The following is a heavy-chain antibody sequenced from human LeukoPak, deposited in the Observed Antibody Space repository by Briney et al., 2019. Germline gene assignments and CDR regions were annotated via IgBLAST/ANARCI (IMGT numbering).Heavy chain of an antibody. CDR2: MNPNSGNA. D-gene: IGHD3-3*01. CDR1: GYTFTSYD. Sequence: ASVKVSCKASGYTFTSYDINWVRQATGQGLEWMGWMNPNSGNAVYAQNFQGRVTLTRNTSMSTAYMELSSLRSEDTAVYYCARGCRGDMTMQAMAGRNYYYYMDVWAEGTTVTVSS. J-gene: IGHJ6*03. CDR3: ARGCRGDMTMQAMAGRNYYYYMDV. V-gene: IGHV1-8*01.